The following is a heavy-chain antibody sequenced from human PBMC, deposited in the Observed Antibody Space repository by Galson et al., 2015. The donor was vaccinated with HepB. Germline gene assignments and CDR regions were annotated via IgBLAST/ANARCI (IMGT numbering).Heavy chain of an antibody. J-gene: IGHJ4*02. V-gene: IGHV1-58*01. CDR3: AADQAAIPAFDY. CDR2: VVVGSGNT. D-gene: IGHD2-2*02. CDR1: GFTFTSSA. Sequence: SVKVSCKASGFTFTSSAVQWVRQARGQRLEWIGWVVVGSGNTNYAQKFQERVTITRDMSTSTAYMELSSLRSEDTAVYYCAADQAAIPAFDYWGQGTLVTVSS.